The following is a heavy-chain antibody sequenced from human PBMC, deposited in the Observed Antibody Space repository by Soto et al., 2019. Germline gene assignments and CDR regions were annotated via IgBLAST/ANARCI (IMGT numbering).Heavy chain of an antibody. J-gene: IGHJ3*02. CDR3: AKDRGDHAGYPAFDI. CDR2: IRGSGGAT. Sequence: EVQLLESGGGLVQPGGSLRLSCAASGFTLSSYDMGWVRQAPGRGLEWISLIRGSGGATFHADSVEGRLTISRDISKNTLYLQMNSLRAEDSAVYYCAKDRGDHAGYPAFDIWGQGTMVTVSS. CDR1: GFTLSSYD. D-gene: IGHD3-9*01. V-gene: IGHV3-23*01.